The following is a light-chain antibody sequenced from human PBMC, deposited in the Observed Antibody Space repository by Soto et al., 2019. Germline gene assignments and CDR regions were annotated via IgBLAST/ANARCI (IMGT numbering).Light chain of an antibody. CDR2: RVS. Sequence: DIVMTRSPLSLPVTLGQPASISCRSSQSLVHSDGNTYLNWFQQRPGQSPRRLIYRVSNRDPGVPDRFSGSGSGTDFTLKISRVEAEDVGVYYCMQGTHRRTFGQGTKVEIK. V-gene: IGKV2-30*02. J-gene: IGKJ1*01. CDR3: MQGTHRRT. CDR1: QSLVHSDGNTY.